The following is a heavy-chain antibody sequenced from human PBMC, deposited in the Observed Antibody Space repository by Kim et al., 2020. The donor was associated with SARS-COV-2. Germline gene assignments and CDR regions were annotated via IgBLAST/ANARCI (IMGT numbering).Heavy chain of an antibody. CDR3: ARDLIAAACLT. D-gene: IGHD6-13*01. CDR2: RT. J-gene: IGHJ4*02. Sequence: RTSHNPSLKSRLTISLDTSKNQFALELSSETAADASMYYCARDLIAAACLTWGQGTLVTVSS. V-gene: IGHV4-31*02.